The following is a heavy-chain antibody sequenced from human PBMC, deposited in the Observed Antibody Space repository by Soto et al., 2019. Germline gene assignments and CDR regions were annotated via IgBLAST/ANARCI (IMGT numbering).Heavy chain of an antibody. CDR3: ARGRRVTTSFDY. D-gene: IGHD4-4*01. CDR1: GYTFNRYY. V-gene: IGHV1-2*02. J-gene: IGHJ4*02. CDR2: ISPHTGGT. Sequence: ASVKVSCKASGYTFNRYYMHWVRQAPGPGLEWMGWISPHTGGTTYAQKFQGRVTMTRDTSVSTAFMELSRLGSDDTAVYYCARGRRVTTSFDYWGQGTLVTVSS.